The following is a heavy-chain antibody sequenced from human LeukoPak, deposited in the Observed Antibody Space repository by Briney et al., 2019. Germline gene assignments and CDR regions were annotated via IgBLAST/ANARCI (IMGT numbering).Heavy chain of an antibody. J-gene: IGHJ5*01. CDR1: GVSISSYH. Sequence: SETLSLTCTVSGVSISSYHWSWIRQPPVKGLEWIGYIYNSGSTNYNPSLKSRGTISIDTSRKQFFLKLSSVTAADTAVYFCALAPNSNWFDFWGPGTLVTVSS. V-gene: IGHV4-59*08. D-gene: IGHD2-8*01. CDR3: ALAPNSNWFDF. CDR2: IYNSGST.